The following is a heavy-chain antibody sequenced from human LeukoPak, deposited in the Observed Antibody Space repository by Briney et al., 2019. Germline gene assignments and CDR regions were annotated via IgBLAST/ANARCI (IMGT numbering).Heavy chain of an antibody. D-gene: IGHD6-13*01. CDR2: IYTSGST. Sequence: SETLSLTCTVSGGSISSYYWSWIRQPAGKGLEWIGRIYTSGSTNYNPSFKSRVTMSVDTSKNQFSLKLSSVTAADTAVYYCARDLSSAARDYYFDYWGQGTLVTVS. V-gene: IGHV4-4*07. CDR3: ARDLSSAARDYYFDY. J-gene: IGHJ4*02. CDR1: GGSISSYY.